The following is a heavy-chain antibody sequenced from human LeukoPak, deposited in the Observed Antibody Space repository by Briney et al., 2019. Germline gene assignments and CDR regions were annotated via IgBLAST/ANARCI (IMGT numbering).Heavy chain of an antibody. CDR2: ISSSGTTI. CDR1: GFTFSDYY. D-gene: IGHD3-10*01. V-gene: IGHV3-11*04. J-gene: IGHJ4*02. Sequence: GGSLRLSCAASGFTFSDYYMSWIRQTPGKGLEWVSYISSSGTTIYYADSVKGRFTISRDNAKNSLYLQMNSLRAKDTAVYYCARETARASGSYYGSSYWGQGTLVTVSS. CDR3: ARETARASGSYYGSSY.